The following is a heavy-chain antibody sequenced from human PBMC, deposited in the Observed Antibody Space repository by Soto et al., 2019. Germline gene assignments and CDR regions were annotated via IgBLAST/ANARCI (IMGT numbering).Heavy chain of an antibody. D-gene: IGHD2-8*01. CDR3: ARDIESVTAKHFFYYYAMDV. CDR1: GFTFSNYG. CDR2: VSANNGHT. Sequence: VASVKVSCKASGFTFSNYGLNWVRQAPGQGLEWMGWVSANNGHTNYAQNLQGRVSMTTDTSTSTAYMELRGLGFDDTAVYYCARDIESVTAKHFFYYYAMDVWGQGTTVTVSS. J-gene: IGHJ6*02. V-gene: IGHV1-18*01.